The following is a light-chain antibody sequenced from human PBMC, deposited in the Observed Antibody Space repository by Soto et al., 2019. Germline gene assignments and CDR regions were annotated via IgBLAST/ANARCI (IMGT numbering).Light chain of an antibody. CDR2: AAS. V-gene: IGKV1-39*01. CDR1: QSVGSL. Sequence: DIQMTQSPSSLSASVGDRVTITCRASQSVGSLLNWFQQKPGKAPKLLIYAASTLQSGAPSRFSGSGAGTDFTLIISSLQPEDFATFYCQLSSSLPYTFGQGTKVEI. CDR3: QLSSSLPYT. J-gene: IGKJ2*01.